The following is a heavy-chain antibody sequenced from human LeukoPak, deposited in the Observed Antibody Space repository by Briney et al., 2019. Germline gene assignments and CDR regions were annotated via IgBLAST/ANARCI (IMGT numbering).Heavy chain of an antibody. J-gene: IGHJ4*02. Sequence: GASVKVSCKASGYTFTSYGISWVRQAPGQGLEWMGWISAYNGNTNYAQKLQGRVTMTTDTSTSTAYMELRSLRSDDTAVYYCASGYSYGSEFGGYDYWGQGTLVTVSS. V-gene: IGHV1-18*01. CDR1: GYTFTSYG. D-gene: IGHD5-18*01. CDR3: ASGYSYGSEFGGYDY. CDR2: ISAYNGNT.